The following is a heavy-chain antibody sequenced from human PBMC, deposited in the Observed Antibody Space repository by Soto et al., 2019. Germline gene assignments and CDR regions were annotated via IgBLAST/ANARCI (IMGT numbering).Heavy chain of an antibody. CDR2: ISGSGGST. CDR3: HPWAWTVTTNYPYGADA. CDR1: GFPFRSYS. J-gene: IGHJ6*02. V-gene: IGHV3-23*01. Sequence: GGSQRLSYRFSGFPFRSYSMIWVRTAHGKGLEWVSAISGSGGSTYYADSVKGRFTISRDSANHSLYLQMTSLRAEDTAVYYCHPWAWTVTTNYPYGADAWGQGNTVPFSS. D-gene: IGHD1-1*01.